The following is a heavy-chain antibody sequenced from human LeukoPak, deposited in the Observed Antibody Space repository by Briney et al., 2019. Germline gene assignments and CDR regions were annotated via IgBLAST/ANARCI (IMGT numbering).Heavy chain of an antibody. V-gene: IGHV3-9*01. CDR3: AKAYSSSVGGRYYFDY. D-gene: IGHD6-13*01. Sequence: GGSLRLSCAASGFTFDDYAMHWVRQAPGKGLEWVSSISWNSGSIGYADSVKGRFTISRDNAKNSLYLQMYSLRAEDTALYYCAKAYSSSVGGRYYFDYWGQGTLVTVSS. CDR2: ISWNSGSI. CDR1: GFTFDDYA. J-gene: IGHJ4*02.